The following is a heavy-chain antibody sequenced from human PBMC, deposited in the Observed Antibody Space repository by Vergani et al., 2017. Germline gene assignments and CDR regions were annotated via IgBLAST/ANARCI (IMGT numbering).Heavy chain of an antibody. V-gene: IGHV3-23*01. J-gene: IGHJ4*02. CDR1: GFTFSNSA. Sequence: EVHLLESGGGLVQSGGSLRLSCAASGFTFSNSAVSWVRQAPGRGLAWVSSISGPGLSTYYADSVKGRFSISRDNSKNTLYLQMNSLRAEDTAVYYCAKDRHYYDSSGYYYGYWGQGTLVTVSS. CDR3: AKDRHYYDSSGYYYGY. CDR2: ISGPGLST. D-gene: IGHD3-22*01.